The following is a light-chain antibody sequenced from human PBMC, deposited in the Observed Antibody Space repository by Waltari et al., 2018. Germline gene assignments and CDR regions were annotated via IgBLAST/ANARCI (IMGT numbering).Light chain of an antibody. V-gene: IGKV3-20*01. J-gene: IGKJ4*01. Sequence: EIVLTKSPGTLSFSPGGSATLPCRASQTVRTTYLAWYQQKPGQAPTLVIHGASSRATGIPERFSGSGSGTDFSLTISSLEPEDFAVYYCQQYDISPLTFGGGTKVEIK. CDR2: GAS. CDR3: QQYDISPLT. CDR1: QTVRTTY.